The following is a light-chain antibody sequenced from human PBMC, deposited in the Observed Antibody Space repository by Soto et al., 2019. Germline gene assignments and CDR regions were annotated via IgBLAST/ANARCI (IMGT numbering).Light chain of an antibody. J-gene: IGKJ4*01. CDR1: QSVSSY. Sequence: EIVLTQSPATLSLSPGERATLSCRASQSVSSYLAWYQQKPGQAPRLLIYDASNRATGIPARFSGSWSGTDFTLTFSSLEPEDFAVYYCQQRSNWPLFGGGTKVDIK. V-gene: IGKV3-11*01. CDR2: DAS. CDR3: QQRSNWPL.